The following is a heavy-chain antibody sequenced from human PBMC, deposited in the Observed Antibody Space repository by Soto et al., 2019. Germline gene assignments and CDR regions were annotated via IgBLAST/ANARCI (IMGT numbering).Heavy chain of an antibody. CDR3: STDQLAVAGTPYNFDN. D-gene: IGHD6-19*01. CDR2: IRSKSDGETI. V-gene: IGHV3-15*01. CDR1: GFTFTNAW. J-gene: IGHJ4*02. Sequence: GGSLRLSCAASGFTFTNAWLSWVRQAPGKGLEWVGRIRSKSDGETIDYAASVRGRFIISRDDSKSTLYLQMNGLKAEDAAVYYCSTDQLAVAGTPYNFDNWGQGALVTVSS.